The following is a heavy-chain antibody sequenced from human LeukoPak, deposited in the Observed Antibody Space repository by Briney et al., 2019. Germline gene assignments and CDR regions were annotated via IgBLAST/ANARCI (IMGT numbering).Heavy chain of an antibody. CDR3: AKVGCSSLTCPWVYYGLDV. V-gene: IGHV3-23*01. J-gene: IGHJ6*02. Sequence: GGSLGLSCAASGFTFGGYALSWVGQAPGKGREWVSPISVRGDGTYYADSVKGRFTISRDSSKNTLYLQMNTLRPEDTAVYYCAKVGCSSLTCPWVYYGLDVWGQGTTVTVSS. D-gene: IGHD2-2*01. CDR2: ISVRGDGT. CDR1: GFTFGGYA.